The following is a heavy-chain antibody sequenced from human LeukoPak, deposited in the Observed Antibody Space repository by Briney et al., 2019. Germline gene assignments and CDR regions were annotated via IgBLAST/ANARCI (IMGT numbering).Heavy chain of an antibody. V-gene: IGHV4-59*12. Sequence: PSETLSLTCTVSGGSISSYYWSWIRQPPGKGLEWIGYIYYSGSTNYNPSLKSRVTISVDTSKNQFSLKLTSVTAADTAVYYCARSPAAGTGDFYGMDVWGQGTTVTVSS. CDR3: ARSPAAGTGDFYGMDV. D-gene: IGHD6-13*01. CDR2: IYYSGST. CDR1: GGSISSYY. J-gene: IGHJ6*02.